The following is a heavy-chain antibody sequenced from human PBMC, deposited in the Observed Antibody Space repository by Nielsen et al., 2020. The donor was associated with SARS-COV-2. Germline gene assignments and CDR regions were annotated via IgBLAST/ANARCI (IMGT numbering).Heavy chain of an antibody. J-gene: IGHJ4*02. CDR3: AKDWTAIVVVPSGGVDY. CDR1: GFTFNTYG. CDR2: ISYDGSNK. Sequence: GGSLRLSCAASGFTFNTYGMHLVRQAPGKGLEWVAAISYDGSNKYYVDSVKGRFTISRDNSKNTLYLQMSSLREEDTAVYYCAKDWTAIVVVPSGGVDYWGQGTLVTVSS. D-gene: IGHD2-15*01. V-gene: IGHV3-30*18.